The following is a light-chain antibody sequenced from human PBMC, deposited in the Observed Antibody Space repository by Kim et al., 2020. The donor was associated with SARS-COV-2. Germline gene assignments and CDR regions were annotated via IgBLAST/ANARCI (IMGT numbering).Light chain of an antibody. CDR3: QRYGGPPPYT. V-gene: IGKV3-20*01. Sequence: SPCDRATLSCSASQPIRKDFVAWYQQKPGQAPRLLIYHASVRASDIPVRFSGTGSATDFTLTSNRLEPEDFAVYYCQRYGGPPPYTFGQGTKLEI. J-gene: IGKJ2*01. CDR2: HAS. CDR1: QPIRKDF.